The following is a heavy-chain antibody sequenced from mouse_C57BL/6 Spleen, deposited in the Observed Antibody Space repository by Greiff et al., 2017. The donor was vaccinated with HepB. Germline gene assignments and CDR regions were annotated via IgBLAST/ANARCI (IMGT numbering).Heavy chain of an antibody. CDR2: INPNNGGT. CDR1: GYTFTDYN. Sequence: VQLQQSGPELVKPGASVKIPCKASGYTFTDYNMDWVKQSHGKSLEWIGDINPNNGGTIYNQKFKGKATLTVDKSSSTAYMELRSLTSEDTAVYYCARGHYGSSFYFDYWGQGTTLTVSS. V-gene: IGHV1-18*01. J-gene: IGHJ2*01. CDR3: ARGHYGSSFYFDY. D-gene: IGHD1-1*01.